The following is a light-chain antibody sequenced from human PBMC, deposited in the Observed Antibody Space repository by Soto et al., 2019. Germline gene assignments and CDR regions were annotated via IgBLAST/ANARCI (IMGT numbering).Light chain of an antibody. Sequence: EIVLTQSPATLSVSPGERATPSCRASQSVSSSALAWYQQKPGQAPRRLIYGASSRATGIPDRFSGSGSGTDFTLTISRLEPEDFAVYYCQYYGTSPQTFGQGTKVDIK. J-gene: IGKJ1*01. V-gene: IGKV3-20*01. CDR2: GAS. CDR3: QYYGTSPQT. CDR1: QSVSSSA.